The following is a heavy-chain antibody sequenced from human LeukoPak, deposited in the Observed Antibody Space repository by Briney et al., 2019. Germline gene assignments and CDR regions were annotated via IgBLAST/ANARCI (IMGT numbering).Heavy chain of an antibody. D-gene: IGHD6-13*01. CDR3: ARGTIAAAGYYYFDY. Sequence: GGSLRLSCAASGFTFSSYWMSWVRQAPGKGLEWVANIKQDGSEKYYVDSVKGRFTISRDNAKNSLCLQMNSLRAEDTAVYYCARGTIAAAGYYYFDYWGQGTQVTVSS. V-gene: IGHV3-7*04. CDR2: IKQDGSEK. CDR1: GFTFSSYW. J-gene: IGHJ4*02.